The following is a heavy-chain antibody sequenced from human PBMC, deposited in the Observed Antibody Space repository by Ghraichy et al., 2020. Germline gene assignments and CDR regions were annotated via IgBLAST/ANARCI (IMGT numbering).Heavy chain of an antibody. Sequence: SETLSLTCAVYGGSFSGYYWSWIRQPPGKGLEWIGEINHSGSTNYNPSLKSRVTISVDTSKNQFSRKLSSLTAADTAVYYWARDPGRAAAGTRFYDYWGQGTLVTVSS. CDR1: GGSFSGYY. J-gene: IGHJ4*02. CDR2: INHSGST. CDR3: ARDPGRAAAGTRFYDY. D-gene: IGHD6-13*01. V-gene: IGHV4-34*01.